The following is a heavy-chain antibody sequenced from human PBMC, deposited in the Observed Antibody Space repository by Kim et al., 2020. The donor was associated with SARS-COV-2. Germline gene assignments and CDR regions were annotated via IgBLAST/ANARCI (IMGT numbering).Heavy chain of an antibody. V-gene: IGHV3-23*01. J-gene: IGHJ4*02. Sequence: GGSLRLSCSASGFTFSSHGMYWVRQAPGKGLEWVSAINNNGGNTYYADSVKGRFTISRDNSKNTLYLQMNSLRAEDTAVYYCARTMTLEYWGQGTLVTVS. CDR2: INNNGGNT. CDR1: GFTFSSHG. CDR3: ARTMTLEY.